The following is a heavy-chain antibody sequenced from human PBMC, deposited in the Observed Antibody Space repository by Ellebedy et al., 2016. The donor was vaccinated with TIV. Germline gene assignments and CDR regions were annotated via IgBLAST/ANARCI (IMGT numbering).Heavy chain of an antibody. J-gene: IGHJ2*01. V-gene: IGHV4-34*01. CDR2: INHSGST. D-gene: IGHD2-2*02. CDR1: GGSFSGYY. Sequence: SETLSLTXAVYGGSFSGYYWSWIRQPPGKGLEWIGEINHSGSTNYNPSLKSRVTISVDTSKNQFSLKLSSVTAADTAVYYCARGRYCSSTSCYTFSIRYFDLWGRGTLVTVS. CDR3: ARGRYCSSTSCYTFSIRYFDL.